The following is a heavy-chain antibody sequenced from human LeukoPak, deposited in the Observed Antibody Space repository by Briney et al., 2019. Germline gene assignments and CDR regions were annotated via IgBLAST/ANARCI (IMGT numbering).Heavy chain of an antibody. J-gene: IGHJ5*02. D-gene: IGHD5-18*01. Sequence: GGSLRLSCAGSGFSFSNVWMSWFRQAPGKGLEWVGFIRSKAYGGTTEYAASVKGRFTVSRDDSKSIAYLQMNSLKTEDTAVYYCTRVGDTAMINWFDPWGQGTLVTVSS. V-gene: IGHV3-49*03. CDR3: TRVGDTAMINWFDP. CDR1: GFSFSNVW. CDR2: IRSKAYGGTT.